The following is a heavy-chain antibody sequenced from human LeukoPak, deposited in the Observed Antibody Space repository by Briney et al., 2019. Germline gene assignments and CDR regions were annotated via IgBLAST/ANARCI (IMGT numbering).Heavy chain of an antibody. CDR2: INPNSGGT. Sequence: GASVKVSCKASGYTFTSYGISWVRQAPGQGLEWMGWINPNSGGTNYAQKFQGRVTMTRDTSISTAYMELSRLRSDDTAVYYCARDRPYTGAYWYFDLWGRGTLVTVSS. CDR3: ARDRPYTGAYWYFDL. CDR1: GYTFTSYG. J-gene: IGHJ2*01. D-gene: IGHD7-27*01. V-gene: IGHV1-2*02.